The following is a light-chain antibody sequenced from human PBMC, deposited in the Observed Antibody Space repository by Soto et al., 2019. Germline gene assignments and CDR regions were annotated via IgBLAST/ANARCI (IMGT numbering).Light chain of an antibody. CDR1: SSDIGAYDY. CDR2: EVN. CDR3: NSYTTSSTWV. J-gene: IGLJ3*02. V-gene: IGLV2-14*01. Sequence: QSALTQPASLSGSPGQSITISCTGTSSDIGAYDYVSWFQQHPGKAPKLMISEVNNRPSGVSNRFSGSKSGNTAYLTISGLQVEDEAEYYCNSYTTSSTWVFGGGTKLTVL.